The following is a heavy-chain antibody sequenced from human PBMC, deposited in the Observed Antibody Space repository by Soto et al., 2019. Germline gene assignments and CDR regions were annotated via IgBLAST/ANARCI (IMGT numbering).Heavy chain of an antibody. D-gene: IGHD3-10*01. CDR3: AKDLIRGDGYIDFDY. V-gene: IGHV3-23*01. CDR1: GFTFSNYA. Sequence: PGGSLRLSCAPSGFTFSNYAMFWVRQAPGKGLEWVSTIFAGGGSTYYADSVKGRFTTSRDNSKNILFLQMDSLRAEDTAVYFCAKDLIRGDGYIDFDYWGQGTLVTVPS. J-gene: IGHJ4*02. CDR2: IFAGGGST.